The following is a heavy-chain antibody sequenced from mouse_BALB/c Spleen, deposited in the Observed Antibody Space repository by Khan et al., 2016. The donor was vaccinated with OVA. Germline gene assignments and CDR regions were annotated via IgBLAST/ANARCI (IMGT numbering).Heavy chain of an antibody. D-gene: IGHD2-12*01. CDR1: GFSLTNYG. Sequence: VQLQESGPGLVAPSQSLSITCTISGFSLTNYGVHWVRQPPGKGLEWLVVIWTDGSTTYNSSLNSRLTISKDNSKSQVFLKMNSLQTDDTDMYFCARQHDCHYNIMDYWGQGTSVTVSS. J-gene: IGHJ4*01. V-gene: IGHV2-6-1*01. CDR2: IWTDGST. CDR3: ARQHDCHYNIMDY.